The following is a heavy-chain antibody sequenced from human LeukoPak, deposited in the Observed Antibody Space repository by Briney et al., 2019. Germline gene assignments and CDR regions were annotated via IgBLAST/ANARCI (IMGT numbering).Heavy chain of an antibody. CDR2: IGSSDSTT. D-gene: IGHD6-19*01. Sequence: GGSLRLSCVASGFTLSSYEMNWVRQAPGKGLEWLSYIGSSDSTTHYADSVKGRFTISRDNAKNSLYLQMNSLRVEDTAVYYCARDPSSGWYLKGWFDPWGQGTLVTVSS. V-gene: IGHV3-48*03. CDR1: GFTLSSYE. J-gene: IGHJ5*02. CDR3: ARDPSSGWYLKGWFDP.